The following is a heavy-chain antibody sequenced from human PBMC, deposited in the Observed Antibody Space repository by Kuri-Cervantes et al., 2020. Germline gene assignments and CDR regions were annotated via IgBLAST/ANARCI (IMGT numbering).Heavy chain of an antibody. J-gene: IGHJ4*02. D-gene: IGHD4-17*01. CDR3: ARGPTATTDY. CDR1: GGSVDSGSYY. Sequence: SETLSLTCSLSGGSVDSGSYYWSWIRQPPGKGLEWIGYIYTRGSTNYDPSLKSRVTISADTSKNQFSLKLSSVSAADTAVYYCARGPTATTDYWGQGTLVTVSS. CDR2: IYTRGST. V-gene: IGHV4-61*01.